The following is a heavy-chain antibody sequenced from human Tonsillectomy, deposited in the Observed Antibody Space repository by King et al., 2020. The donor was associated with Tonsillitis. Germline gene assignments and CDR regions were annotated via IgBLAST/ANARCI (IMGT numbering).Heavy chain of an antibody. Sequence: QVQLVESGSELKKPGASVKVSCKASGYTFTSYAMNWVRQAPGQGLEWMGWINTNTGNPTYAQGFTGRFVFSLDTSGTTAYLQISSLKAEDTAVYYCAREFKRDCSSTSCHFLYWGQGTLVTVSS. J-gene: IGHJ4*02. CDR2: INTNTGNP. V-gene: IGHV7-4-1*02. CDR3: AREFKRDCSSTSCHFLY. D-gene: IGHD2-2*01. CDR1: GYTFTSYA.